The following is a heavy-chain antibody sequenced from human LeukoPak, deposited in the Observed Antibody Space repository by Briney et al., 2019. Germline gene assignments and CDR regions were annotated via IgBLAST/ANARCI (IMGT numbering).Heavy chain of an antibody. CDR2: ISAYNGNT. CDR3: ARDASGYSGSWYFDY. Sequence: WASVTVSFTASGYTFTIYYMHWVRQAPGQGLEWMGWISAYNGNTNYAQKLQGRVTMTTDTSTSTAYTELRSLRSDDTAVYYCARDASGYSGSWYFDYWGQGTLVTVSS. D-gene: IGHD6-13*01. V-gene: IGHV1-18*04. J-gene: IGHJ4*02. CDR1: GYTFTIYY.